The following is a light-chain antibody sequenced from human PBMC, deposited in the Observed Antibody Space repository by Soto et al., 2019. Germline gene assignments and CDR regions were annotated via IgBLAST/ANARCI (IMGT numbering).Light chain of an antibody. V-gene: IGKV1-12*01. CDR1: QGISGL. Sequence: DIQMTQSPSSVSASVGDRVTITCRTSQGISGLLAWYQQKPGKAHKLLISAASSLQSGVPSRFSGIRSGTEFTHTISSLEPGDFATCYCQQGNKFPLTFGGRTRVEIK. CDR2: AAS. J-gene: IGKJ4*01. CDR3: QQGNKFPLT.